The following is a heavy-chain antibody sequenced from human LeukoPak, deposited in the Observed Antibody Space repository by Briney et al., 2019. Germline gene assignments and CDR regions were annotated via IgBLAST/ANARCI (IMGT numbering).Heavy chain of an antibody. CDR1: GFTFSDYS. D-gene: IGHD1-26*01. CDR2: ISRSSRHL. CDR3: VRDLMAMGATTAYLHQ. Sequence: GGSLRLSCAASGFTFSDYSMNWVRQAPGKGLEWVSSISRSSRHLYYGGSVKGRFSISRDDAKNSLHLQMKSLRAEDTAVYYCVRDLMAMGATTAYLHQWGQGTLVTVSS. J-gene: IGHJ1*01. V-gene: IGHV3-21*01.